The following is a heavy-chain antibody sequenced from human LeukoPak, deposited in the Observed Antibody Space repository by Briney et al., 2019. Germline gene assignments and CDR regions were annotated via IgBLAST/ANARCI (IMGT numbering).Heavy chain of an antibody. Sequence: SVKVSCKASGGTFSSYAISWVGQAPGQGLEWMGRVIPILGIANYAQKSQGRVTITADKSTSTAYMELSSLRSEDTAVYYCASPDANYASGMDVWGQGTTVTVSS. CDR2: VIPILGIA. D-gene: IGHD3-16*01. CDR3: ASPDANYASGMDV. V-gene: IGHV1-69*04. J-gene: IGHJ6*02. CDR1: GGTFSSYA.